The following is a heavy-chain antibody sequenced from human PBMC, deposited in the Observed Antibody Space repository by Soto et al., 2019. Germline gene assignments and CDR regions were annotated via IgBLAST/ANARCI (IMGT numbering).Heavy chain of an antibody. J-gene: IGHJ4*02. CDR3: ARDGVSFWSGYLDY. CDR2: IWYDGSNK. CDR1: GFTFSSDF. V-gene: IGHV3-33*01. Sequence: SLILSCAAFGFTFSSDFMHWVRQAPGKGLEWVAVIWYDGSNKYYADSVKGRFTISRDNSKNTLYLQMNSLRAEDTAVYYCARDGVSFWSGYLDYWGQGTLVTVSS. D-gene: IGHD3-3*01.